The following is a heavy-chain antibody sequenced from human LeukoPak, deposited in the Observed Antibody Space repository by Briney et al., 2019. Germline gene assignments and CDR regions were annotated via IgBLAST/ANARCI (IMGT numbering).Heavy chain of an antibody. CDR3: ARGRSNGQQLRAAWRN. V-gene: IGHV4-30-2*01. CDR1: GGSISSGGYS. CDR2: IYHSGST. J-gene: IGHJ4*02. D-gene: IGHD6-13*01. Sequence: SETLSLTCAVSGGSISSGGYSWSWIRQPPGKGLEWIGYIYHSGSTYYNPSLKSRVTISVDTSKNQFSLKLSSVTAADTAVYYCARGRSNGQQLRAAWRNWGQGTLVTVSS.